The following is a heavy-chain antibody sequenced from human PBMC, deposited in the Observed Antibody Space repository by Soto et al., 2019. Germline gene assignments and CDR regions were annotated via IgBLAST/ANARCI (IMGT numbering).Heavy chain of an antibody. V-gene: IGHV1-18*04. Sequence: ASVKVSCKASGYSFTSYSISCVLQAPGQWLEWMGWITTYNGYTQYSQKLQGRVTMTTDTSTNTVNMELRSLRSDDTAVYYCARVEGYYWFDPWGQGTLVTVSS. CDR2: ITTYNGYT. D-gene: IGHD2-21*01. J-gene: IGHJ5*02. CDR3: ARVEGYYWFDP. CDR1: GYSFTSYS.